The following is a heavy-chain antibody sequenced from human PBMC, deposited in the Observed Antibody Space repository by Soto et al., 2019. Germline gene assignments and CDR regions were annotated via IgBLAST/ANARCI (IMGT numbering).Heavy chain of an antibody. D-gene: IGHD3-10*01. CDR1: GYTFTSYG. CDR2: ISAYNGNT. Sequence: ASVKVSCKASGYTFTSYGISWVRQAPGQGLEWMGWISAYNGNTNYAQKLQGRATMTTDTSTSTVYMELRSLRSDDTAVYYCARVHYGSGRTIDYWGQGTLVTVSS. V-gene: IGHV1-18*01. CDR3: ARVHYGSGRTIDY. J-gene: IGHJ4*02.